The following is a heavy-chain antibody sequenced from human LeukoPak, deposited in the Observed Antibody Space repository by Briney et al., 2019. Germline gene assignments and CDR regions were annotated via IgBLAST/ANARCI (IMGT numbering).Heavy chain of an antibody. Sequence: SVKVSCKASGGSFSSYPISWVRQAPGQGLEWMGGIIPVFGTAKYAQKFQGRVTITADDSTTTAYLDVTSLTSEDTAVYYCARGSASNWPVDIWGQGTLVTVSS. CDR3: ARGSASNWPVDI. J-gene: IGHJ4*02. CDR2: IIPVFGTA. CDR1: GGSFSSYP. V-gene: IGHV1-69*13. D-gene: IGHD6-13*01.